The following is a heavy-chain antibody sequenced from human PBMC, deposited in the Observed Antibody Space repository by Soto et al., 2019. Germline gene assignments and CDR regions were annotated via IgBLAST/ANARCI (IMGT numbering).Heavy chain of an antibody. J-gene: IGHJ6*02. Sequence: GASVKVSCKASGYTFTSYGISWVRQAPGQGLEWMGWISAYNGNTNYAQKLQGRVTMTTDTSTSTAYMELRSLRSDDTAVYYCARDDSSMIPLYGMDVWGQGTTVTVSS. D-gene: IGHD3-16*01. V-gene: IGHV1-18*01. CDR1: GYTFTSYG. CDR2: ISAYNGNT. CDR3: ARDDSSMIPLYGMDV.